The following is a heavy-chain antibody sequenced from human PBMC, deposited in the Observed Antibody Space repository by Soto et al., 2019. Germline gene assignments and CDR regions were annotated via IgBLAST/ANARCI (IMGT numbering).Heavy chain of an antibody. CDR2: IVPMFATP. Sequence: QVQLVQSGAEVKKPGSSVKVSCKASGGTFSNYAISWVRQAPGQGLEWMGGIVPMFATPNYAQKFQGRVTISAYEYTSAAYLEVCSLTSEDTAVYYSAGCGSSTTYWYFHAMDVWGQGTTVSVSS. D-gene: IGHD2-8*02. V-gene: IGHV1-69*01. J-gene: IGHJ6*02. CDR1: GGTFSNYA. CDR3: AGCGSSTTYWYFHAMDV.